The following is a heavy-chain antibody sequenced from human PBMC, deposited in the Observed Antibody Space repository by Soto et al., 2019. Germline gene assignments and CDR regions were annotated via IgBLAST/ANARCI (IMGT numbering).Heavy chain of an antibody. V-gene: IGHV4-31*03. CDR1: GGSISSGGYY. CDR3: ARGTMVRGGIQFGDDFDI. D-gene: IGHD3-10*01. J-gene: IGHJ3*02. CDR2: IYYSGST. Sequence: KTSETLSLTCTVSGGSISSGGYYWRWIRQHPGKGLEWIGYIYYSGSTYYDPSLKSRVTISVDWSKNQFSLKLSSVTAAYTAVYYCARGTMVRGGIQFGDDFDIWGQGTMVTVSS.